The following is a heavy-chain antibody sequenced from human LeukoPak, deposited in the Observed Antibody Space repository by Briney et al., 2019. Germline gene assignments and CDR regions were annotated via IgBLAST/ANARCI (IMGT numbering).Heavy chain of an antibody. CDR3: ARGWGYCSSTSCYNWFDP. CDR1: GGSVSTYY. J-gene: IGHJ5*02. Sequence: SETLSLTCTVSGGSVSTYYWSWIRQPPGKGLEWIGYIYYSGSTNYNPSLKSRVTISVDTSKNQFSLKLSSVTAAGTAVYYCARGWGYCSSTSCYNWFDPWGQGTLVTVSS. D-gene: IGHD2-2*01. V-gene: IGHV4-59*02. CDR2: IYYSGST.